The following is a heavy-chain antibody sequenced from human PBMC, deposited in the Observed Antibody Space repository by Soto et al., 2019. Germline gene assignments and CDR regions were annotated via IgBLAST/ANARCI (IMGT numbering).Heavy chain of an antibody. D-gene: IGHD6-6*01. Sequence: QVQLQESGPGLVKPSETLSLTCTVSGGSVSSGSYYWSWIRQPPGKGLEWIGYIYYSGSTTYNPSLKSRVTISVDTSKNQFSLKLSSVTAADTDVYYCARDLGIAARPDYYYYGMDVWGQGTTVTVSS. CDR3: ARDLGIAARPDYYYYGMDV. CDR2: IYYSGST. J-gene: IGHJ6*02. CDR1: GGSVSSGSYY. V-gene: IGHV4-61*01.